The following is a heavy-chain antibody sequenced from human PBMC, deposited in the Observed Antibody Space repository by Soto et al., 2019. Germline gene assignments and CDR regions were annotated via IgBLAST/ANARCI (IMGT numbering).Heavy chain of an antibody. CDR1: VGSISSGGYS. V-gene: IGHV4-30-2*01. Sequence: TLSLTCAFSVGSISSGGYSCSWIRQPPWKGLEWIGYIYHSGSTYYNPSLKSRVTISVDRSKNQFSLKLSSVTAADTAVYYCARFVSSLRSFYYGMEVWRQGTTVSVS. CDR3: ARFVSSLRSFYYGMEV. D-gene: IGHD3-16*01. CDR2: IYHSGST. J-gene: IGHJ6*01.